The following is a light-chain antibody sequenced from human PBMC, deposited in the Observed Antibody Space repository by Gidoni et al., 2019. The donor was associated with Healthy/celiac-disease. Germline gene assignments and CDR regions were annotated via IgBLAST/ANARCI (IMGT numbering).Light chain of an antibody. Sequence: PTSPSAAAGESATLTGRASQSISSDLAWYQQKPGQAPRLLIYGASTRATGVPARCSGSGSGTEFTLTISSLQSEDFAVYYCQQNNNWPPTFGGGTKVEIK. V-gene: IGKV3-15*01. CDR1: QSISSD. CDR3: QQNNNWPPT. J-gene: IGKJ4*01. CDR2: GAS.